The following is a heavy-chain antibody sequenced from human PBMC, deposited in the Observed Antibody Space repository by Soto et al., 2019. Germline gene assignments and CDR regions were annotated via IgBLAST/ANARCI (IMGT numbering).Heavy chain of an antibody. D-gene: IGHD1-26*01. CDR3: ARDWEGGTSDISDS. CDR2: ISGHNENT. CDR1: GYTFSNYG. V-gene: IGHV1-18*01. Sequence: QVQLVQSGAEVKKPGASVKVSCKTSGYTFSNYGVSWARQAPGQGLEWMGWISGHNENTHFAQRFEGRVTLTKATCAATVYMELRSLRSDDTDVYFCARDWEGGTSDISDSWGQGTLVPVSS. J-gene: IGHJ4*02.